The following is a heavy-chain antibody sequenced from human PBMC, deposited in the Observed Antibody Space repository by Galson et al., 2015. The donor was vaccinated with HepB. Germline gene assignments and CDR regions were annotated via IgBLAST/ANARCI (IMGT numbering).Heavy chain of an antibody. V-gene: IGHV3-23*01. CDR2: ISGSGGST. D-gene: IGHD4-17*01. CDR3: ARGGYGDYPHWSDAFDI. CDR1: GFTFSSYA. Sequence: SLRLSCAASGFTFSSYAMSWVRQAPGKGLEWVSAISGSGGSTYYADSVKGRFTISRDNSKNTLYLQMNSLRAEDTAVYYCARGGYGDYPHWSDAFDIWGQGTMVTVSS. J-gene: IGHJ3*02.